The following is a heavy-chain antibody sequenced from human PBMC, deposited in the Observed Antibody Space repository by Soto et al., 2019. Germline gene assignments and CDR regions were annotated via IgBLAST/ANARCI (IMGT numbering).Heavy chain of an antibody. D-gene: IGHD6-13*01. V-gene: IGHV1-69*12. CDR2: IIPIFGAA. CDR3: ARELRITTAGPRPYDY. J-gene: IGHJ4*02. CDR1: GDTFNSYA. Sequence: QVQLMQSGAEVKKPGSSVKVSCKASGDTFNSYAVTWVRQAPGQGLEWMGGIIPIFGAANDAQKFQGRVTITADESTSTVYMELRSLRSDDTAVFYCARELRITTAGPRPYDYWGQGTLVTVSS.